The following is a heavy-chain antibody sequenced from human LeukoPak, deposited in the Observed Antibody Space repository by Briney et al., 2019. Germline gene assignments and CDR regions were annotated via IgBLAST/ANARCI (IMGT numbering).Heavy chain of an antibody. CDR3: AREFLAGKGYYYYYYMDA. CDR2: IWYDGSNK. J-gene: IGHJ6*03. CDR1: GFTFSSYG. V-gene: IGHV3-33*01. D-gene: IGHD6-19*01. Sequence: PGGSLRLSCAASGFTFSSYGMHWFRQAPGKGLEWVAVIWYDGSNKYYADSVKGRFTISRDNSKNTLYLQMNSLRAEDTAVYYCAREFLAGKGYYYYYYMDAWGKGTTVTVSS.